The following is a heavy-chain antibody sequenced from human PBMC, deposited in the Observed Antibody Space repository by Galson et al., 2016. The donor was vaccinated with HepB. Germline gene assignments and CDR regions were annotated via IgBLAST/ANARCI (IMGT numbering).Heavy chain of an antibody. Sequence: SETLSLTCTVSGGSVTSSNFCWGWIRQPPGKGLEWVGSFYYNEGTYSSPSLKSRIKISADTSKNQFSLNLTSVTAADTAVYYCARHGTTVTSAFGFWGQGTRVTVSS. D-gene: IGHD4-17*01. J-gene: IGHJ4*02. CDR3: ARHGTTVTSAFGF. CDR1: GGSVTSSNFC. CDR2: FYYNEGT. V-gene: IGHV4-39*01.